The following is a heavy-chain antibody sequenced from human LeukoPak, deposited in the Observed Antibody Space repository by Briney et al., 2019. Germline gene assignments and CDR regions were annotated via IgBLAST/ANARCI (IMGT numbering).Heavy chain of an antibody. CDR1: GFTFTSYA. CDR2: ISHDDKNR. J-gene: IGHJ4*02. D-gene: IGHD3-10*01. V-gene: IGHV3-30*04. CDR3: AKASGYFDY. Sequence: GGSLRLSCAASGFTFTSYAFDWVRQAPGKGLEWVTVISHDDKNRYYADSVKGRFTISRDNSKNTLYLQMNSLRAEDTAVYYCAKASGYFDYWGQGTLVTVSS.